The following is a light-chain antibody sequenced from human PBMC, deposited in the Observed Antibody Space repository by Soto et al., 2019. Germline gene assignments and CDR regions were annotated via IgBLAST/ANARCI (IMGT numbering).Light chain of an antibody. J-gene: IGKJ4*01. CDR1: QCISSY. CDR3: QQLNSYPRVT. CDR2: AAS. Sequence: DIQLTQSPSFLSASVGDRVTITCRASQCISSYLAWYQQKPGKAPKLLIYAASTLQSGVPSRFSGSGSGTEFTLTISSLQPEDFATYSCQQLNSYPRVTFGGGTKVEIK. V-gene: IGKV1-9*01.